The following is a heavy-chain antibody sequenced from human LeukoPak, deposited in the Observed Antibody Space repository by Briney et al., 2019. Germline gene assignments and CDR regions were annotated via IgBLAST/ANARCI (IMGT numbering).Heavy chain of an antibody. CDR1: GGSITSGGYS. D-gene: IGHD6-13*01. CDR3: AKGIAAAPDY. J-gene: IGHJ4*02. Sequence: PSQTLSLTCAVSGGSITSGGYSWSWIRQPPGKGLEWIGYIDYSGSTDYNPSLKSRITISVDTSKNQFSLKLSSVTAADTAVYYCAKGIAAAPDYWGQGTLVTVSS. V-gene: IGHV4-30-4*07. CDR2: IDYSGST.